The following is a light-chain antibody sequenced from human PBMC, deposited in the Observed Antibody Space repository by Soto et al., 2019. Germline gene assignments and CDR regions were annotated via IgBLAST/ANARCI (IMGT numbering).Light chain of an antibody. CDR1: QGVSTY. J-gene: IGKJ4*01. CDR2: AAS. CDR3: QQYNSFPLT. Sequence: DIQMTQSPSSLSASVGDRVTITCRASQGVSTYLAWFQQKPGKAPKSLIYAASTLHSGVPSKFSGSGSGTDFTLTISSLQPEDFATYYCQQYNSFPLTFGGGIKVEI. V-gene: IGKV1-16*02.